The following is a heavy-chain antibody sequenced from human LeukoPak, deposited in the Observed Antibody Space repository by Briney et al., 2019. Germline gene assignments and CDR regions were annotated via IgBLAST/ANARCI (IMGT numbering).Heavy chain of an antibody. D-gene: IGHD6-13*01. J-gene: IGHJ6*02. CDR1: GFTFSSYW. V-gene: IGHV3-7*01. Sequence: GGSLRLSCAASGFTFSSYWMSWVRQAPGKGLEWVANIKQDGSEKYYADSVKGRFTISRDNSKNTLYLQMNSLRAEDTAVYYCARDPAGSKVWSPYYYYYYGMDVWGQGTTVTVSS. CDR2: IKQDGSEK. CDR3: ARDPAGSKVWSPYYYYYYGMDV.